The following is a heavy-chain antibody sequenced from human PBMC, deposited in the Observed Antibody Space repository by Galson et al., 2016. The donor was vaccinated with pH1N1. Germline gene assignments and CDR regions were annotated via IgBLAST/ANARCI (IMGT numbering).Heavy chain of an antibody. D-gene: IGHD3-3*01. J-gene: IGHJ6*02. V-gene: IGHV1-3*01. CDR2: INAGNGNT. Sequence: SVKVSCKASGYTFTSYAMHWVRQAPGQRLEWMGWINAGNGNTKYSQKFQARVTITRDTSASTAYMEPNSLRSEDPAVYYCSRGGTLSDVWSNYYPYGMDLWGQGTTVTVSS. CDR3: SRGGTLSDVWSNYYPYGMDL. CDR1: GYTFTSYA.